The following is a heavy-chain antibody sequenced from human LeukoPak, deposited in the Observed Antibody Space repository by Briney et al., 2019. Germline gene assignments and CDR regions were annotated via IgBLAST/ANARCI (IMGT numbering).Heavy chain of an antibody. CDR1: GFTFSSYA. V-gene: IGHV3-23*01. J-gene: IGHJ4*02. D-gene: IGHD2-8*01. Sequence: PGGSLRLSCAASGFTFSSYAMSWVRQAPGKGLEWVSAISGSGGSTYYADSVKGRFTISRDNSKNTLYPQMNSLRAEDTAVYYCGMGLMAYVKRYFDYWGQGTLVTVSS. CDR3: GMGLMAYVKRYFDY. CDR2: ISGSGGST.